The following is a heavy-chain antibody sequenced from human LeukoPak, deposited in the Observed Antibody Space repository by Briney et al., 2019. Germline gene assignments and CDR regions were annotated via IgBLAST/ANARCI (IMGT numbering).Heavy chain of an antibody. Sequence: ASVKVSCKTSGYSFTDYYMHWVRQAPGQGLEWMGWINPNSGGTSSAQKFQGRVTMTRDTSISTVYMEVSWLTSDDTAIYYCPRADRLHGGPYLIGPWGQGTLVTVSS. V-gene: IGHV1-2*02. CDR1: GYSFTDYY. J-gene: IGHJ5*02. CDR3: PRADRLHGGPYLIGP. D-gene: IGHD2-21*01. CDR2: INPNSGGT.